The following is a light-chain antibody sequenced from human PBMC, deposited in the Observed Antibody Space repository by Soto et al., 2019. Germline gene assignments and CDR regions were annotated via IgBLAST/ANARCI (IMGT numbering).Light chain of an antibody. J-gene: IGLJ2*01. CDR3: QTWDTGIVL. CDR2: LNNDGSH. V-gene: IGLV4-69*01. CDR1: SGHSTYA. Sequence: QSVLTQSPSASASLGASVKLTCTLSSGHSTYAIAWHQQQPEKGPRYLMKLNNDGSHNKGGEIPDRFSGSSSGAERYLTISSLQSEDEADYYCQTWDTGIVLFGGGTQLPVL.